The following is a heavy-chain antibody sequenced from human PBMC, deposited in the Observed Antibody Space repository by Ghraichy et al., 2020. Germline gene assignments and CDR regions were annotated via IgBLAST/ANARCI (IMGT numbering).Heavy chain of an antibody. CDR2: IYHSGST. CDR1: GGSISSSNW. J-gene: IGHJ3*02. Sequence: SETLSLTCAVSGGSISSSNWWSWVRQPPGKGLEWIGEIYHSGSTNYNPSLKSRVTISVDKSKNQFSLKLSSVTAADTAVYYCARRWELLNDAFDIWGQGTMVTVSS. V-gene: IGHV4-4*02. CDR3: ARRWELLNDAFDI. D-gene: IGHD1-26*01.